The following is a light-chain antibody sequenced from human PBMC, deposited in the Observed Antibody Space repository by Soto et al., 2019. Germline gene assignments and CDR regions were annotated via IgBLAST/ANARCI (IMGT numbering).Light chain of an antibody. J-gene: IGLJ1*01. CDR2: DNN. CDR3: GTGDSSLSAYV. CDR1: SSNIGNNY. V-gene: IGLV1-51*01. Sequence: QSVLTQPPSGSAAPGQKVTISCSGSSSNIGNNYVSWYQQLPGTAPKLLIYDNNKRPSGIPDRFSGSKSGTSATLGISGLQTGDEADYYCGTGDSSLSAYVFGTGTKVTVL.